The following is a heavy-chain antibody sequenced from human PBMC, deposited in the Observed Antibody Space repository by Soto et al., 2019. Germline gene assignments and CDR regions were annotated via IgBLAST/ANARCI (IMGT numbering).Heavy chain of an antibody. D-gene: IGHD2-8*02. CDR2: IYTRGST. CDR3: AKVGMLGTVLVSWFDP. CDR1: GGSIRTYY. J-gene: IGHJ5*02. V-gene: IGHV4-4*07. Sequence: QVQLQESGPGLVKPSETLSLTCTVSGGSIRTYYWSWIRQPAGKGLEWIGRIYTRGSTNYNPSLKSRVTMSVDTSKNHVSLKLSSVTSADTGVYYCAKVGMLGTVLVSWFDPWGQGILVTVSS.